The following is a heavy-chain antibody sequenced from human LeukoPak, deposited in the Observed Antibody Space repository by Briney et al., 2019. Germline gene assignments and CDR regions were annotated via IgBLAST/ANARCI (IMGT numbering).Heavy chain of an antibody. D-gene: IGHD3-22*01. J-gene: IGHJ4*02. CDR3: ARDSGYYYDSSGYYFDY. CDR1: GGSISSSSYY. CDR2: IYYSGST. Sequence: ASETLSLTCTVSGGSISSSSYYWGWIRQPPGKGLEWIGSIYYSGSTYYNPSLKSRVTISVDKSKNQFSLKLSSVTAADTAVYYCARDSGYYYDSSGYYFDYWGQGTLVTVSS. V-gene: IGHV4-39*07.